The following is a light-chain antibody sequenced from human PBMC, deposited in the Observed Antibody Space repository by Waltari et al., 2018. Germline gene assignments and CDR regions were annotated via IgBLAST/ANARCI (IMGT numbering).Light chain of an antibody. CDR3: HSYDSSLSGAV. CDR2: DNN. CDR1: RSNIGAAYD. J-gene: IGLJ2*01. V-gene: IGLV1-40*01. Sequence: HSVLSHPPSVSVAPGQRVTLSCTGSRSNIGAAYDVHWYPQLPGTAPKLLIYDNNKRPSGVPNRFSGSKSGTSASLAITGLQAEDEADYYCHSYDSSLSGAVFGGGTKLTVL.